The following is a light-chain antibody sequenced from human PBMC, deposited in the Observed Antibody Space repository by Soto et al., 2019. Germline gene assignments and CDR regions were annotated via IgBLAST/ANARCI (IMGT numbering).Light chain of an antibody. J-gene: IGKJ5*01. CDR2: KAS. CDR1: QSVSGW. CDR3: QNYNSYSRIS. Sequence: IQRPQSPSTLSASVGDTVTVTCRASQSVSGWLAWYQQKPGKAPKVLIYKASTLESGVPPRFSGSGSGTEFTLTISSLQPDDFATYYCQNYNSYSRISLGQGTRLEIK. V-gene: IGKV1-5*03.